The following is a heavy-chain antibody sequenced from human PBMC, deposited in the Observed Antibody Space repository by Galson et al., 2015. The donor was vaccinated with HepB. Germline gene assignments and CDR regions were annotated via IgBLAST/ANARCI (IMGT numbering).Heavy chain of an antibody. J-gene: IGHJ5*02. CDR3: AKDGGRGYIYGPNWFDP. V-gene: IGHV3-30*18. CDR1: GFTFSSYG. CDR2: VSYDGSNK. Sequence: SLRLSCAASGFTFSSYGMHWVRQAPGKGLEWVAVVSYDGSNKYYADSVKGRFTISRDNSKNTLYLQMNSLRAEDTAIYYCAKDGGRGYIYGPNWFDPWGQGTLVTVSS. D-gene: IGHD5-18*01.